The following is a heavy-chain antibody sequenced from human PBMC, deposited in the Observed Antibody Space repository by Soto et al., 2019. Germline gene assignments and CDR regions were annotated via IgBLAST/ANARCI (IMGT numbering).Heavy chain of an antibody. V-gene: IGHV1-24*01. CDR3: ATDPGYCTNGVCYTSRGAEY. CDR1: GYTLTELS. D-gene: IGHD2-8*01. Sequence: ASVKVSCKVSGYTLTELSMHWVRQAPGKGLEWMGVFDPEDGETIYAQKFQGRVTMTEDTSTDTAYMELSSLRSEDTAVYYCATDPGYCTNGVCYTSRGAEYWGQGTLVTVSS. CDR2: FDPEDGET. J-gene: IGHJ4*02.